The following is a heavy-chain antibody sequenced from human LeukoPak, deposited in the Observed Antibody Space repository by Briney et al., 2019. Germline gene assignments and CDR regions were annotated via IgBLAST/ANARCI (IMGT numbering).Heavy chain of an antibody. V-gene: IGHV3-7*03. Sequence: GGSLRLSCVASGFTFSNYLMQWVRQAPGKGLEWVANIKQDGGEKYYVDSVKGRFTISRDNAKDSLYLQMNSLRAEDTAAYYCARRYFDYWGQGTLVTVSS. CDR1: GFTFSNYL. CDR3: ARRYFDY. CDR2: IKQDGGEK. J-gene: IGHJ4*02.